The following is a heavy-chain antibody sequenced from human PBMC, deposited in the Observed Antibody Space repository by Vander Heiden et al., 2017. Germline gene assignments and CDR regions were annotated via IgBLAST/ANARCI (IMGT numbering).Heavy chain of an antibody. CDR3: ARVAIAAAGTEIYYYYYGMDV. CDR2: IYYSGST. CDR1: GGSISSGGYY. D-gene: IGHD6-13*01. Sequence: QVQLQESGPGLVKPSQTLSLTCTVSGGSISSGGYYWSWIRQPPGKGLEWIGYIYYSGSTYYNPSLKSRVTISVDTSKNQFSLKLSSVTAADTAVYYCARVAIAAAGTEIYYYYYGMDVWGQGTMVTVSS. V-gene: IGHV4-31*03. J-gene: IGHJ6*02.